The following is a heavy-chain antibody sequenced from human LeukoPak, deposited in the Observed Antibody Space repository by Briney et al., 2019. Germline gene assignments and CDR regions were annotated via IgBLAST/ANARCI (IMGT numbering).Heavy chain of an antibody. CDR2: IIPILGIA. D-gene: IGHD2/OR15-2a*01. CDR1: GYTFTSYG. J-gene: IGHJ4*02. CDR3: ARGLRGYSKLSSHFDY. V-gene: IGHV1-69*04. Sequence: GASVKVSCKASGYTFTSYGISWVRQAPGQGLEWMGRIIPILGIANYAQKFQGRVTITADKSTSTAYMELSSLRSEDTAVYYCARGLRGYSKLSSHFDYWGQGTLVTVSS.